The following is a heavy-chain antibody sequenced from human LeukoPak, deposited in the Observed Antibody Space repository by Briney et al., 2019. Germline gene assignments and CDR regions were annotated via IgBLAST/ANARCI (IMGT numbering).Heavy chain of an antibody. D-gene: IGHD2-8*01. Sequence: GGSLRLSCAASGFTFSSYAMSWVRQAPGKGLEWVSAISGSGGSTHYADSVKGRFTISRDNSKNTLYLQMNSLRAEDTAVYYCAKDLYCTNGVCSDYWGQGTLVTVSS. CDR3: AKDLYCTNGVCSDY. J-gene: IGHJ4*02. CDR1: GFTFSSYA. V-gene: IGHV3-23*01. CDR2: ISGSGGST.